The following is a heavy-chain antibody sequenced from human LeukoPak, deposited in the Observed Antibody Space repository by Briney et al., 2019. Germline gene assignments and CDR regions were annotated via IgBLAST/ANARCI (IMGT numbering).Heavy chain of an antibody. D-gene: IGHD2-8*01. CDR2: ITSNGGSA. J-gene: IGHJ5*02. CDR3: TKGPSNGNFGPVDP. CDR1: GFTFSNYA. Sequence: GGSLRLSCSASGFTFSNYAMYWVRQAPGKGLEYVSAITSNGGSAYYADSVKGRFTISRDNAKNSLYLQMNSLRTEDTAVYYCTKGPSNGNFGPVDPWGQGTQVTVSS. V-gene: IGHV3-64*04.